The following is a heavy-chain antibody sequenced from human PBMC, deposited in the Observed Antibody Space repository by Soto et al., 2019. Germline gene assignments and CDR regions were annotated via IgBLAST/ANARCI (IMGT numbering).Heavy chain of an antibody. CDR2: ISYDGSNK. Sequence: GGSLRLSCAASGVTFSSYGMHWVRQAPGKGLEWVAVISYDGSNKYYADSVKGRFTISRDNSKNTLYLQMNSLRAEDTAVYYCAKDTPLRFFNPWGQGTLVTVSS. CDR1: GVTFSSYG. J-gene: IGHJ5*02. CDR3: AKDTPLRFFNP. V-gene: IGHV3-30*18. D-gene: IGHD3-16*01.